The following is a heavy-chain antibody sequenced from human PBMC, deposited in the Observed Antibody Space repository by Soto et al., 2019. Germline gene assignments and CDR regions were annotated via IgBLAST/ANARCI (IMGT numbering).Heavy chain of an antibody. V-gene: IGHV3-23*01. D-gene: IGHD3-9*01. J-gene: IGHJ4*02. CDR3: AKDRKTLMADILTGHSPIDY. Sequence: PGGSLRLSCAASGFTFSSYAMSWVRQAPGKGLEWVSAISGSGGSTYYADSVKGRFTISRDNSKNTLYLQMNSLRAEDTAVYYCAKDRKTLMADILTGHSPIDYWGQGTLVTVSP. CDR2: ISGSGGST. CDR1: GFTFSSYA.